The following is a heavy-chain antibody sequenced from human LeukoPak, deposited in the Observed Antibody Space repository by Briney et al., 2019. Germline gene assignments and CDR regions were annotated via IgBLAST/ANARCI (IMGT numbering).Heavy chain of an antibody. D-gene: IGHD3-9*01. V-gene: IGHV3-23*01. J-gene: IGHJ4*02. Sequence: GGSLRLSCAASGFTFSNYAMKWVRQAPGKGLEWVSAITGSGGNTYYADSVKGRFTISRDNSKNTVFLQMNSLRAEDTAVYYCAKWGDYDVLTGYYVSDYWGQGTLVTVSS. CDR1: GFTFSNYA. CDR3: AKWGDYDVLTGYYVSDY. CDR2: ITGSGGNT.